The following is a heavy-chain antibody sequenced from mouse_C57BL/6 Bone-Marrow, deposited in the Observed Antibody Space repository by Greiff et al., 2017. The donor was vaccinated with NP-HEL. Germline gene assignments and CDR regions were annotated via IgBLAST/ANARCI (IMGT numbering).Heavy chain of an antibody. Sequence: QVQLQQPGAELVKPGASVKLSCKASGYTFTSYWMQWVKQRPGQGLEWIGEIDPSDSYTNYNQKFKGKATLTVDTSSSTAYMQLSSLTSEDSAVYFCARSGMVTDWYFDVWGTGTTVTVSS. CDR3: ARSGMVTDWYFDV. D-gene: IGHD2-2*01. J-gene: IGHJ1*03. V-gene: IGHV1-50*01. CDR2: IDPSDSYT. CDR1: GYTFTSYW.